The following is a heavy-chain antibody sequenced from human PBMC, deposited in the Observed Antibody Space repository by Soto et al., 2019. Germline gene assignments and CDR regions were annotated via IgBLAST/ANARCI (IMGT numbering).Heavy chain of an antibody. J-gene: IGHJ6*02. D-gene: IGHD3-10*01. CDR1: GYTFNNYG. V-gene: IGHV1-18*01. CDR2: ISVYNGNK. Sequence: ASVKVSCKASGYTFNNYGITWVRQAPGQGLEWLGWISVYNGNKNYAKKVQGRVSMTADTSTSTAHMELRSLQSDDTAVYFCARVAITLVRGLKVDFYSMDVWGQGTTVTVSS. CDR3: ARVAITLVRGLKVDFYSMDV.